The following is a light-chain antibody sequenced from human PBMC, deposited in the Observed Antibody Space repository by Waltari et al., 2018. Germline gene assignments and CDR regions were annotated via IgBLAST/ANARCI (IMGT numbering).Light chain of an antibody. Sequence: QMTQSPSTLSASIGDRVAITCPASHTINTWLAWYQQKPGKAPRVLIYDASTLASGVPSRFRGSGSGTEFTLTISSLQPDDFATYYCNQYNSYSQSFGQGTKLEIK. V-gene: IGKV1-5*01. CDR2: DAS. J-gene: IGKJ2*03. CDR3: NQYNSYSQS. CDR1: HTINTW.